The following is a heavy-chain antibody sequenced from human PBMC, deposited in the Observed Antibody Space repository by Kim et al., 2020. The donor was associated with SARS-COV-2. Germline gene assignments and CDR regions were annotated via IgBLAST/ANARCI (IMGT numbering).Heavy chain of an antibody. CDR1: GFTFSNFA. J-gene: IGHJ1*01. CDR2: IGTGSNT. CDR3: AKRLPVSGSQYFQN. V-gene: IGHV3-23*01. Sequence: GGSLRLSCAASGFTFSNFAISWVRQAPGKGLEWVSTIGTGSNTYYADSVKGRFTISRDNSKNTLYLQMNSLRAEDTANYYCAKRLPVSGSQYFQNWGQGT. D-gene: IGHD6-19*01.